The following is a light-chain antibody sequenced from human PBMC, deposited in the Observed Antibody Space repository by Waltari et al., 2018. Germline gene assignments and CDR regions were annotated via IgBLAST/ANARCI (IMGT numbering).Light chain of an antibody. V-gene: IGKV1-5*03. J-gene: IGKJ4*01. CDR1: QYVKNN. CDR3: QEYDSLPIT. CDR2: NAS. Sequence: DIQMTQSPSTLPTSVGDRVTITCRASQYVKNNFAWFQQKPGKAPKVLINNASRLESGVPSRFSGSGFGTEFILSISSLQPDDFATYYCQEYDSLPITFGGGTKVEIK.